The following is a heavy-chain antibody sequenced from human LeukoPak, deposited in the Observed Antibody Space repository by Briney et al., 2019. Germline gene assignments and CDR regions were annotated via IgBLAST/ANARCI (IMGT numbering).Heavy chain of an antibody. D-gene: IGHD3-16*01. V-gene: IGHV1-18*01. CDR2: ISAYNGNT. CDR1: GYTFTGYG. CDR3: AGDRSLGELTTESPSFDH. Sequence: GASVKVSCKASGYTFTGYGISWVRQAPGQGLEWMGWISAYNGNTNYAQKLQGRVTMTTDTSTSTAYMELRSLRSDDTAVYYCAGDRSLGELTTESPSFDHWGQGTLVTVSS. J-gene: IGHJ4*02.